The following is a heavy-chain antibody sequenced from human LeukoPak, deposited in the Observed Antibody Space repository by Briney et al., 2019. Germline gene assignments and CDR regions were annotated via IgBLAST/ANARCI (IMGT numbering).Heavy chain of an antibody. CDR2: ISGSGGST. CDR1: GFTFSSYA. V-gene: IGHV3-23*01. D-gene: IGHD3-10*01. CDR3: AKAGRPVSKYYFDY. Sequence: GGSLRLSCAASGFTFSSYAMSWVRQAPGKGLEWVSGISGSGGSTYYGESVKGRFTISRDNSKNTLYLQVNSLRAEDTAVYYRAKAGRPVSKYYFDYWGQGTLVTVSS. J-gene: IGHJ4*02.